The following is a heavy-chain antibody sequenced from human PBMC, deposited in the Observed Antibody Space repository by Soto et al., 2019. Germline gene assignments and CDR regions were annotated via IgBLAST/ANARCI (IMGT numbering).Heavy chain of an antibody. CDR2: ISWNSGSI. J-gene: IGHJ4*02. D-gene: IGHD6-13*01. CDR1: GFTFDDYA. CDR3: AKVKVSSSWSAYFDY. V-gene: IGHV3-9*01. Sequence: PGGSLRLSCAASGFTFDDYAMHWVRQAPGKGLEWVSGISWNSGSIGYADSVKGRFTISRDNAKNSLYLQMNSLRAEDTALYYCAKVKVSSSWSAYFDYWGQGTLVTVSS.